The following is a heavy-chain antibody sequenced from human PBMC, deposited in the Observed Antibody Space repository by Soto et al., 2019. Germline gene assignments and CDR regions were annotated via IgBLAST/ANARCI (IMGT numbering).Heavy chain of an antibody. CDR1: GFTFSSYA. CDR2: ISGSGGST. V-gene: IGHV3-23*01. Sequence: TGGSLRLSCAASGFTFSSYAMSWVRQAPGKGLEWVSAISGSGGSTYYADSVKGRFTISRDNSKNTLYLQMNSLRAEDTAVYYCAKGGGYSYGYGGYFDYWGQGTLVTVSS. D-gene: IGHD5-18*01. CDR3: AKGGGYSYGYGGYFDY. J-gene: IGHJ4*02.